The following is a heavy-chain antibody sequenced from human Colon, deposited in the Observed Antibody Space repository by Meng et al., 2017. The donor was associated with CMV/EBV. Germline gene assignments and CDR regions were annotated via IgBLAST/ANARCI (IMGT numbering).Heavy chain of an antibody. Sequence: QVQLVESGGGVVQPGKSLRLSCGASGFEFRRYAMNWVRQAPGKGLEWVAVLSFDGSNEYYADSVKGRFIISRDNSKNTLYLQMNSLRAEDTAVYYCARNDYIDYWGQGTLVTVSS. CDR1: GFEFRRYA. V-gene: IGHV3-30-3*01. J-gene: IGHJ4*02. CDR2: LSFDGSNE. CDR3: ARNDYIDY.